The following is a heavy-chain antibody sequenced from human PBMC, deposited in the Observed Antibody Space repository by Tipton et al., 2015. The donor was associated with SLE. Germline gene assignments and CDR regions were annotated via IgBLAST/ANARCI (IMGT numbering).Heavy chain of an antibody. J-gene: IGHJ3*02. V-gene: IGHV4-39*07. CDR3: ARDLGYNYGRAFDI. CDR1: GGSISSSSYY. CDR2: IYYSGST. Sequence: LRLSCTVSGGSISSSSYYWGWIRQPPGKGLEWIGSIYYSGSTYYKPSLKSRVTISVDTSKNQFSLKLSSVTAADTAVYYCARDLGYNYGRAFDIWGQGTMVTVSS. D-gene: IGHD5-18*01.